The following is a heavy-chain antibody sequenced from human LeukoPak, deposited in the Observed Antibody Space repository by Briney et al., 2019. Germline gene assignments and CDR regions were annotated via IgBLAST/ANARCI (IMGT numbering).Heavy chain of an antibody. V-gene: IGHV4-39*01. D-gene: IGHD2-8*01. CDR2: IYYSGST. J-gene: IGHJ3*02. CDR3: ARRVYDRGVGAFDI. CDR1: GGSISSSSYY. Sequence: SETLSLTXTVSGGSISSSSYYWGWIRQPPGKGLGWIGSIYYSGSTYYNPSLKSRVTISVDTSKNQFSLKLSSVTAADTAVYYCARRVYDRGVGAFDIWGQGTMVTVSS.